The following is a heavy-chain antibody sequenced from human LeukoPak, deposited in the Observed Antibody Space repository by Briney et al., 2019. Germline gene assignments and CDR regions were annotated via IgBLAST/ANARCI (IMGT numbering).Heavy chain of an antibody. V-gene: IGHV3-23*01. CDR3: AKDRGTYYYDSSGLVDY. CDR2: ISGSGGST. CDR1: GFTFSSYA. D-gene: IGHD3-22*01. J-gene: IGHJ4*02. Sequence: PGGSLSLSCAASGFTFSSYAMSWVRQAPGKGLEWVSAISGSGGSTYYADSVKGRFTISRDNSKNTLYLQMNSLRAEDTAVYYCAKDRGTYYYDSSGLVDYWGQGTLVTVSS.